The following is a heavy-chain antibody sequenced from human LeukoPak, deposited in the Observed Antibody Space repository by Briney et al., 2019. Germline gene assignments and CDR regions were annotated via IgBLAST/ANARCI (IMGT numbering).Heavy chain of an antibody. J-gene: IGHJ4*02. CDR2: ISGSGGST. CDR1: GFTFSSYA. V-gene: IGHV3-23*01. D-gene: IGHD3-22*01. CDR3: AKDQYDSSGPYDS. Sequence: GGSLRLSCAASGFTFSSYAMSWVRQAPGKGLEWVSAISGSGGSTYYPDSVKGRFTISRDNSKNTLYLQMNSLRAEDTAVYYCAKDQYDSSGPYDSWGQGTLVTVSS.